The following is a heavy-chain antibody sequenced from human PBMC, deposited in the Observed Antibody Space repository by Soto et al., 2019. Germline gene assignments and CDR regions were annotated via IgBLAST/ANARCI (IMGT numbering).Heavy chain of an antibody. Sequence: QLQQSGPGLVKPSQTLSLTCAISGDTVSSNSATWNWIRQSPSRGLEWLGRTYYRSQWYSDYALSVKSRITINPDTTKNQFSLHLNSMTPEDTAVYYCARHEQREADPFDYWGQGTLVTVSS. CDR2: TYYRSQWYS. CDR1: GDTVSSNSAT. J-gene: IGHJ4*02. V-gene: IGHV6-1*01. D-gene: IGHD6-19*01. CDR3: ARHEQREADPFDY.